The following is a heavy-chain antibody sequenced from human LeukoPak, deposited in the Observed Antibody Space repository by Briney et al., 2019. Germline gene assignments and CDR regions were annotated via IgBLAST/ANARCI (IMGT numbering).Heavy chain of an antibody. Sequence: GASVKVSCKASGYTFTMYYIHWVRQAPGQGFEWMGMINPGDGATTYAQRFRGRVTVTRDMSTTTVYMDLRSLRSEDTAVYFCAREEREGPGESLGVLFASYYTYYYMDVWGRGTTVTVSS. D-gene: IGHD3-16*01. CDR2: INPGDGAT. CDR3: AREEREGPGESLGVLFASYYTYYYMDV. J-gene: IGHJ6*03. CDR1: GYTFTMYY. V-gene: IGHV1-46*01.